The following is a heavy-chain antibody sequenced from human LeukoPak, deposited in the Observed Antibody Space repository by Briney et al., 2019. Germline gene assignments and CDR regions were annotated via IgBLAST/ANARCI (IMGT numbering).Heavy chain of an antibody. CDR3: ARGRVIKGGYDFWSGYYRGINWFDP. CDR1: GYTFTSYD. V-gene: IGHV1-8*01. Sequence: GASVKVSSKASGYTFTSYDINWVRQATGQGLEWMGWMNPNSGNTGYAQKFQGRVTMTRNTSISTAYMELSSLRSEDTAVYYCARGRVIKGGYDFWSGYYRGINWFDPWGQGTLVTVSS. D-gene: IGHD3-3*01. J-gene: IGHJ5*02. CDR2: MNPNSGNT.